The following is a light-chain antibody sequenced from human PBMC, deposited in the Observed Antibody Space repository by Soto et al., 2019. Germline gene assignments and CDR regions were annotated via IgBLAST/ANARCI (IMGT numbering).Light chain of an antibody. CDR1: SGHSSYA. CDR3: QTWGTGPVV. CDR2: LNSDGSH. V-gene: IGLV4-69*01. Sequence: QSVLTQSPSASASLGASVKLTCTLSSGHSSYAIAWHQQQPEKGPRYLMKLNSDGSHSKGDGIPDRFSGSSSGAERYLTISSLQSEDEADYDCQTWGTGPVVFGGGTKVTVL. J-gene: IGLJ2*01.